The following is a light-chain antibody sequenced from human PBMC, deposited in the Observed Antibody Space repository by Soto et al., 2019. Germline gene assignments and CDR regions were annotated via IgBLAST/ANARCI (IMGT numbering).Light chain of an antibody. V-gene: IGKV3-11*01. CDR3: QQRNNWPPVFT. CDR1: QSVSSN. CDR2: DAS. J-gene: IGKJ3*01. Sequence: EIVLTQSPATLSLSPGERATLSCRASQSVSSNLAWYQQKPGQAPRLLIYDASNRATGIPARFSGSGSGTDFTLTISSLESEDFAVYYCQQRNNWPPVFTFGPGTKVDIK.